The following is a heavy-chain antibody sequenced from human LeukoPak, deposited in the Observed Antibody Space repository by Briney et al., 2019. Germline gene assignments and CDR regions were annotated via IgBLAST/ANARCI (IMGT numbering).Heavy chain of an antibody. Sequence: GGYLRLSCAASGFTVSSNYMSWVRQAPGKGLEWVSVIYRGGSTYYADSVKGRFTISRDNSKNTLYLQMNSLRAEDTAVYYCARDKERAQGIWGQGTMVTVSS. CDR1: GFTVSSNY. CDR3: ARDKERAQGI. CDR2: IYRGGST. J-gene: IGHJ3*02. D-gene: IGHD5-24*01. V-gene: IGHV3-66*02.